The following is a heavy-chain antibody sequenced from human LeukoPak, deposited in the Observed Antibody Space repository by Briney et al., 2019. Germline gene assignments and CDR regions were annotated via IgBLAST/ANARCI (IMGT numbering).Heavy chain of an antibody. CDR2: IYHSGST. CDR3: ARDRGAYYGSGMTYNWFDP. CDR1: GGSISSYY. J-gene: IGHJ5*02. V-gene: IGHV4-59*12. D-gene: IGHD3-10*01. Sequence: SETLSLTCTVSGGSISSYYWSWIRQPPGKGLEWIGSIYHSGSTYYNPPLKSRVTISLNTSKNQFSLKLSSVTAADTAVYYCARDRGAYYGSGMTYNWFDPWGQGTLVTVSS.